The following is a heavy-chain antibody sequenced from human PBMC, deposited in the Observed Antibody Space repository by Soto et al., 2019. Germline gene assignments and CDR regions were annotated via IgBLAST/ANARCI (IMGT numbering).Heavy chain of an antibody. CDR2: ISGAGTSK. CDR3: AKDLLSTVTTLGH. CDR1: GYSFSSYV. D-gene: IGHD4-17*01. V-gene: IGHV3-23*01. J-gene: IGHJ4*02. Sequence: EVQLLDSGGGFVQPGGSLRHSCAASGYSFSSYVMTWVRLAPGKGLEWVSSISGAGTSKFYADSVKGRFTISRDNSKNILYLEMDSLRAEDTAVYYCAKDLLSTVTTLGHWGQGTLVTVSA.